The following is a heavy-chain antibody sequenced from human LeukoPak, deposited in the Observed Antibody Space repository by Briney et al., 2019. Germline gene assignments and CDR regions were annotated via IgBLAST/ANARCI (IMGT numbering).Heavy chain of an antibody. CDR2: ISGDGGST. CDR1: GFVVDDYA. V-gene: IGHV3-43*02. Sequence: PVGSLRLSWAAAGFVVDDYAKYWSRQAAGKGLELVSLISGDGGSTYYADSVKGRFTISRDNNKNSLFLQMNSLRTEDTALYYCAKDILSEQWHDAFDIWGQGTMVTVSS. CDR3: AKDILSEQWHDAFDI. D-gene: IGHD6-19*01. J-gene: IGHJ3*02.